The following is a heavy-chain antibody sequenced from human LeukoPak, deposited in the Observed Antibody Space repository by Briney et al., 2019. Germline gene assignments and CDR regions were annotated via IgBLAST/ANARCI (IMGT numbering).Heavy chain of an antibody. V-gene: IGHV3-23*01. CDR3: AKDFDSGGSYDGDHR. Sequence: GGSLRLSCAASGFTFYKYPMNWVRQAPGKGLEWISTLSYSGDAHYADSVKGRFTISRDDSKNTVYLQMNSQRPEDTAVYFCAKDFDSGGSYDGDHRWGQGTLVTVSS. D-gene: IGHD3-22*01. CDR1: GFTFYKYP. J-gene: IGHJ4*02. CDR2: LSYSGDA.